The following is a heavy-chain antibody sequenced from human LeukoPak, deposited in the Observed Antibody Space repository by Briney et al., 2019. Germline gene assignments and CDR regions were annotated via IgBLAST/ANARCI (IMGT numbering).Heavy chain of an antibody. CDR2: IYYIGST. D-gene: IGHD5-12*01. V-gene: IGHV4-39*01. J-gene: IGHJ6*03. CDR3: ARHPYSSRKGLRSPYYYYYMDV. Sequence: SETLSLTCTVSGGSISSSSYYWGWIRQPPGKGLEWIGSIYYIGSTYYNPSLKSRVTISVDTSKNQFSLKLSSVTAADTAVYYCARHPYSSRKGLRSPYYYYYMDVWGKGTTVTVSS. CDR1: GGSISSSSYY.